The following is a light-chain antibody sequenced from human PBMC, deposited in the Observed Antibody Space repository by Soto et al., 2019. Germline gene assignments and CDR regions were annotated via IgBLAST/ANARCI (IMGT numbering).Light chain of an antibody. CDR3: QQYSRYSIT. CDR2: AAS. CDR1: QSISTW. V-gene: IGKV1-5*01. J-gene: IGKJ2*01. Sequence: DIQMTQSPSTLSASVGDRVTITCRASQSISTWLAWYQQRPGKAPKLLIFAASNLETGVPSRFSGSGSGTEYTLTISSPQPDDFATYYCQQYSRYSITFGQGTKLEIK.